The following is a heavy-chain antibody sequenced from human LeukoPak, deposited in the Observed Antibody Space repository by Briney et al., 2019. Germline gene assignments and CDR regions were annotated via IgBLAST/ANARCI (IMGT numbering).Heavy chain of an antibody. J-gene: IGHJ4*02. CDR1: GFTFSSYE. Sequence: GGSLRLSCAASGFTFSSYEMNWVRQAPGKWLEWVSYISSRGVTIYYADSVKGRFTISRDNAKNSLYLQMNSLRAEDTAVYYCAIYGIVGPTTIDYWGQGTLVTVSS. CDR3: AIYGIVGPTTIDY. V-gene: IGHV3-48*03. CDR2: ISSRGVTI. D-gene: IGHD1-26*01.